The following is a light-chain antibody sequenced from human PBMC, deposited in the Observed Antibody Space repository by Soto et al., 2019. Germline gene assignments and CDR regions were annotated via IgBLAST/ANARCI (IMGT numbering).Light chain of an antibody. J-gene: IGLJ1*01. CDR1: SEDVGGYNY. Sequence: QSVLTQPASVSGSPGQSITMSCSGTSEDVGGYNYVSWYQHHPGKAPKLLIYEVTNRPSGLSDRFSGSKSGNTASLTISGLQAEDEADYCSSYTRSNPLVFGTGTKLTVL. CDR3: SSYTRSNPLV. CDR2: EVT. V-gene: IGLV2-14*01.